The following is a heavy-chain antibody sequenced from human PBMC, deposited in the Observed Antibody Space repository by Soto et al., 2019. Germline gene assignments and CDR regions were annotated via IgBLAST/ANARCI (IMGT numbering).Heavy chain of an antibody. CDR1: GFTFSSYG. D-gene: IGHD2-15*01. CDR2: IWYDGSNK. J-gene: IGHJ6*02. Sequence: GGSLRLSCAASGFTFSSYGMHWVRQAPGKGLEWVAVIWYDGSNKYYADSVKGRFTISRDNSKNTLYLQMNSLRAEDTAVYYCARVAPDSGYYYGMDVWGQGTTVTVSS. CDR3: ARVAPDSGYYYGMDV. V-gene: IGHV3-33*01.